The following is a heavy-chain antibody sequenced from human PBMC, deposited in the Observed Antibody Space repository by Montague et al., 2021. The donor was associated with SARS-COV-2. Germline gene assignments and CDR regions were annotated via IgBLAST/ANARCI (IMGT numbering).Heavy chain of an antibody. CDR1: GGSISSSGYY. CDR3: ARFPTSYYYDSKAAPATPDAFDI. D-gene: IGHD3-22*01. V-gene: IGHV4-39*01. J-gene: IGHJ3*02. Sequence: SETLSLTCTVSGGSISSSGYYWGWIRQPPGKGLEWIGSIYYSGSTYYNPSLKSRVTKSVETSKNQFSLKLSSVTAADTAVYYCARFPTSYYYDSKAAPATPDAFDIWGQGAMVTVSS. CDR2: IYYSGST.